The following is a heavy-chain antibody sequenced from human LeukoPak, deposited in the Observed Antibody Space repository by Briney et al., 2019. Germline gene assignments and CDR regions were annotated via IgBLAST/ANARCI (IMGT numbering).Heavy chain of an antibody. V-gene: IGHV4-34*01. Sequence: SETLSLTCAVYGGSFSGYYWSWIRQPPGKGLECIGEINHSGSTNYNPSLKSRVTIPVDTSKNQFSLKLSSVTAADTAVYYCARRASFTIYKDFDYWGQGTLVTVSS. CDR2: INHSGST. D-gene: IGHD3-9*01. CDR3: ARRASFTIYKDFDY. CDR1: GGSFSGYY. J-gene: IGHJ4*02.